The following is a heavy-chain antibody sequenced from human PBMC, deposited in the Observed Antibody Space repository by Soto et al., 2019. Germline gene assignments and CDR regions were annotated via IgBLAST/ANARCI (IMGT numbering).Heavy chain of an antibody. V-gene: IGHV1-3*01. Sequence: GASVKVSCKASGYTFSTYGMHWVRQAPGQSLEWVGWLNGGTGQTRYSQRFQDRVIITRDTSASTGYMELSSLRSEDTAVYYCARGKGMEENYFYYGLDIWGQGTTVTVSS. CDR2: LNGGTGQT. CDR1: GYTFSTYG. D-gene: IGHD1-1*01. CDR3: ARGKGMEENYFYYGLDI. J-gene: IGHJ6*02.